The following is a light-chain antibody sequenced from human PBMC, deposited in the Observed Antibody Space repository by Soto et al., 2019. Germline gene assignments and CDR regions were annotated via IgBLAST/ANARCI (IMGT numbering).Light chain of an antibody. J-gene: IGKJ5*01. CDR3: QQRHMWPIT. CDR1: QSFRGL. Sequence: EVLLTQSPVTLSLSPGGIATLSCRARQSFRGLLAWYQQEPGQAPRLLIYDAYSRATGIPPRFSGSGSGTDFTLTISSLEPEDSAVYYCQQRHMWPITFGQGTRLEIK. V-gene: IGKV3-11*01. CDR2: DAY.